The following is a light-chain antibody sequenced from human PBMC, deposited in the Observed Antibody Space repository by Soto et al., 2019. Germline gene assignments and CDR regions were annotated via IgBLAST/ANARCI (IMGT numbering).Light chain of an antibody. Sequence: EIVLTQSPGTLSLSPGERATLSCRASQSVSSSYLAWYQQKPGQAPRLLIYGASSRATGIPDRFSGSGSGTDFTFTISRLEPKDFAVYYCQQYGSSQYTFGQGTKLVIK. V-gene: IGKV3-20*01. CDR2: GAS. CDR3: QQYGSSQYT. J-gene: IGKJ2*01. CDR1: QSVSSSY.